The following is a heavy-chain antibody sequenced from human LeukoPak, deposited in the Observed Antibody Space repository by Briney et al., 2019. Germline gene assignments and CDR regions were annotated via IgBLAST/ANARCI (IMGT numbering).Heavy chain of an antibody. CDR1: GYTFTSYA. V-gene: IGHV1-69*13. J-gene: IGHJ4*02. Sequence: SVKVSCKASGYTFTSYAISWVRQAPGQGLEWMGGIIPIFGTANYAQKFQGRVTITADESTSTAYMELSSLRSEDTAVYYCARGPTYSSGWYYFDYWGQGTLVTVSS. CDR3: ARGPTYSSGWYYFDY. CDR2: IIPIFGTA. D-gene: IGHD6-19*01.